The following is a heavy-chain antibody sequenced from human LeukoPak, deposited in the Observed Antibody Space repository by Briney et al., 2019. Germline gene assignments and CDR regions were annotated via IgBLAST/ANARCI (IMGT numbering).Heavy chain of an antibody. J-gene: IGHJ4*02. D-gene: IGHD3-10*01. V-gene: IGHV3-20*04. CDR2: LNCNDGST. CDR1: GFTYEDNG. Sequence: TGGSLRLSCAASGFTYEDNGMSWVRQAPGKGLECVSDLNCNDGSTGYAASVKGRLTISRDNARNSLYLKMNSMRTEDTALYYCATHSYYYGSGSYPHYLDYWGQGTLVTVSA. CDR3: ATHSYYYGSGSYPHYLDY.